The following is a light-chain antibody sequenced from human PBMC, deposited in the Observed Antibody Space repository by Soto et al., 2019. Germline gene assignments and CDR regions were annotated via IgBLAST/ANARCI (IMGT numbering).Light chain of an antibody. J-gene: IGKJ1*01. V-gene: IGKV1-39*01. CDR2: AAS. CDR1: QSISTY. Sequence: DIQMTQSPSSLSASVGDRVTITCRASQSISTYLNWYQQKPGKAPKLLMHAASSLDRGVPSRFSGSGSGTDFTLTISSLHPEDFATYYCQQSYSTPQTFGHGTKVDIK. CDR3: QQSYSTPQT.